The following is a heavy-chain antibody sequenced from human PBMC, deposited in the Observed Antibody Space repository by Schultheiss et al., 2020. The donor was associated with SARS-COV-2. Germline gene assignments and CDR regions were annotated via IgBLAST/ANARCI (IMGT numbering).Heavy chain of an antibody. J-gene: IGHJ5*02. Sequence: GGSLRLSCAASGFTFSSYSMNWVRQAPGKGLEWVSSISSSSSYIYYADSVKGRFTISRDNAKNSLYLQMNSLRAEDTAVYYCARRYSGSSNWFDPWGQGTLVTVSS. CDR2: ISSSSSYI. CDR1: GFTFSSYS. D-gene: IGHD1-26*01. V-gene: IGHV3-21*01. CDR3: ARRYSGSSNWFDP.